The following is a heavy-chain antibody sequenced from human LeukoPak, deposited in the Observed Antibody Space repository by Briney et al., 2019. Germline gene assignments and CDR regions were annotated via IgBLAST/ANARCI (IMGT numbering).Heavy chain of an antibody. J-gene: IGHJ3*02. V-gene: IGHV4-59*01. D-gene: IGHD2-15*01. CDR1: GGSISSYY. CDR2: IYYSGST. CDR3: ARSWWRSAFDI. Sequence: SSETLSLTCTVSGGSISSYYWSWIRQPPGKGLEWIGYIYYSGSTNYNPSLKSRVTISVDTSKNQFSLKLSSVTAADTAVYYCARSWWRSAFDIWGQGTMVTVSS.